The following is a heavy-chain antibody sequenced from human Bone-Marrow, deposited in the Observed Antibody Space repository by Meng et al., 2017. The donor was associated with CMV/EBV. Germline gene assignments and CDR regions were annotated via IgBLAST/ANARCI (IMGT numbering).Heavy chain of an antibody. J-gene: IGHJ6*02. Sequence: GESLKISCAASGFTFSSYAMHWVRQAPGKGLEWVAVISYDGSNKYYADSVKGRFTISRDNSKNTLYLQMSSLRAEDTALYYCAGGYSSSWWSGFGSYYYYGMDVWGQGTTVTVSS. CDR1: GFTFSSYA. CDR3: AGGYSSSWWSGFGSYYYYGMDV. CDR2: ISYDGSNK. D-gene: IGHD6-13*01. V-gene: IGHV3-30-3*01.